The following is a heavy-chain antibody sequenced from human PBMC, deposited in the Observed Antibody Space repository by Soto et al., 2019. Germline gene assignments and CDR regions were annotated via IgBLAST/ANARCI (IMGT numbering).Heavy chain of an antibody. CDR1: GFTFSRYS. V-gene: IGHV3-48*02. CDR2: ISSSGRTI. J-gene: IGHJ5*01. CDR3: ASARVYGANTPDFES. Sequence: EVQLTESGGGLVQPGGSLSLSCAASGFTFSRYSMNWLRQAPGKGLEWVSFISSSGRTIYYAASVKGRFTTSRDNATHPLNLQVTNVRHEDTSAYYCASARVYGANTPDFESWGPGTLVTVST. D-gene: IGHD4-17*01.